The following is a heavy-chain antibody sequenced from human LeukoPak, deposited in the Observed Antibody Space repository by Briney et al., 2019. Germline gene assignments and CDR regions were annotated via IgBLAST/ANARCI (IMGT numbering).Heavy chain of an antibody. CDR3: ARDQGIRFLEWLFDY. J-gene: IGHJ4*02. CDR1: EYTFTGYY. CDR2: INPNSGGT. D-gene: IGHD3-3*01. V-gene: IGHV1-2*02. Sequence: ASVKVSCKASEYTFTGYYMHWVRQAPGQGLEWMGWINPNSGGTNYAQKFQGRVTMTRDTSISTAYMELSRLRSDDTAVYYCARDQGIRFLEWLFDYWGQGTLVTVSS.